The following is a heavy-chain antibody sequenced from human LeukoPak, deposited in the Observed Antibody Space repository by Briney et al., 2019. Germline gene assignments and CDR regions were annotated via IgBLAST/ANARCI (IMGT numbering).Heavy chain of an antibody. D-gene: IGHD3-22*01. J-gene: IGHJ4*02. CDR2: IYITIIT. CDR3: ARGQGYDSSGYYVGYYFDY. Sequence: SETLSLTCTVSGGSISSYYWSWIRQPAGRGLEWIGRIYITIITNYNPSLRSRVTMSVDTSKNQFSLKLSSVTATDTAVYYCARGQGYDSSGYYVGYYFDYWGQGTRVSLSS. CDR1: GGSISSYY. V-gene: IGHV4-4*07.